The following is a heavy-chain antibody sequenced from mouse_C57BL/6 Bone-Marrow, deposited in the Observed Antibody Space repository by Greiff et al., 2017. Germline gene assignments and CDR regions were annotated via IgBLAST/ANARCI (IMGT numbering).Heavy chain of an antibody. CDR1: GYSITSGYY. Sequence: EVKLQESGPGLVKPSQSLSLTCSVTGYSITSGYYWNWIRQFPGNKLEWMGYISYDGSNNYNPSLKNRISITRDTSKNQFFLKLNSVTTEDTATYYCARAGVYYGYDVGFAYWGQGTLVTVSA. J-gene: IGHJ3*01. D-gene: IGHD2-2*01. V-gene: IGHV3-6*01. CDR3: ARAGVYYGYDVGFAY. CDR2: ISYDGSN.